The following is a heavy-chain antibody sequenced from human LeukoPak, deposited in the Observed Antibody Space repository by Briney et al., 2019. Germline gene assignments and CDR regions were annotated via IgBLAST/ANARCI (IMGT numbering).Heavy chain of an antibody. CDR1: GYTFTSYA. J-gene: IGHJ4*02. Sequence: GASVKVSCKASGYTFTSYAMNWVRQAPGQEGEGMGWINTNTGNPTYAQGFTGRVVFSLETSVSTAYLQISSLKAEDTAVYYCARRGMGGYDWTMFNYWGQGTLVTVSS. V-gene: IGHV7-4-1*02. D-gene: IGHD5-12*01. CDR3: ARRGMGGYDWTMFNY. CDR2: INTNTGNP.